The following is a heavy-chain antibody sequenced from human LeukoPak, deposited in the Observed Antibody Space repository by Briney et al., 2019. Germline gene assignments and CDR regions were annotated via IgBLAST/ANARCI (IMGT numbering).Heavy chain of an antibody. V-gene: IGHV3-21*01. CDR2: ISISSTYI. CDR3: ARYPDSSSWYYFDL. J-gene: IGHJ4*02. D-gene: IGHD6-13*01. CDR1: GFTFSSYS. Sequence: GGSLRLSCAASGFTFSSYSMNWVRQAPGKGLEWVSSISISSTYIYYADSVKGRFTVSRDSAKNSLYLQMNSLRAEDTAVYYCARYPDSSSWYYFDLWGQGTLVTVSS.